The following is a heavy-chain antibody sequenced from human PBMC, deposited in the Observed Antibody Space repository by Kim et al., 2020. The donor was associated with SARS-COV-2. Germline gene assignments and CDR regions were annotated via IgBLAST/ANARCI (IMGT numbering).Heavy chain of an antibody. CDR1: GYTFTSYG. Sequence: ASVKVSCKASGYTFTSYGISWVRQAPGQGLEWMGWISAYNGNTNYAQKLQGRVTMTTDTSTSTAYMELRSLRSDDTAVYYCAREGPRYCSSTSCYPRFDYWGQGTLV. D-gene: IGHD2-2*01. CDR2: ISAYNGNT. CDR3: AREGPRYCSSTSCYPRFDY. V-gene: IGHV1-18*01. J-gene: IGHJ4*02.